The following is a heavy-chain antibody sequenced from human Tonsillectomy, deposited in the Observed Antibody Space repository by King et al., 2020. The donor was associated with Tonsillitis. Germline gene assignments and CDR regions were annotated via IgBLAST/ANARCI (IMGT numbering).Heavy chain of an antibody. D-gene: IGHD5-18*01. Sequence: VQLQQWGAGLLKPSETLSLTCAVYGGSFSGYYWSWIRQPPGKGLEWIGEINHSGSTNYNPSLKSRVTISVDTSKNQFSLKLSSVTAADTAVYYCARGSRATWIQLWKTFDYWGQGTLVTVSS. CDR1: GGSFSGYY. CDR2: INHSGST. J-gene: IGHJ4*02. V-gene: IGHV4-34*01. CDR3: ARGSRATWIQLWKTFDY.